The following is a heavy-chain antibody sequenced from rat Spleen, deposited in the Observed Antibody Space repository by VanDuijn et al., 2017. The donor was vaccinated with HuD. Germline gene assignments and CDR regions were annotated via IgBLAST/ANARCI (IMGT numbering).Heavy chain of an antibody. J-gene: IGHJ2*01. CDR2: INYDGGST. CDR3: VKALWVYCFDY. Sequence: EVQLVESGGGSVQPGRSMKLSCAASGFTFSNYGMAWVRQAPKKGLEWVTYINYDGGSTYYRDSVKGRFTISRDDAKSTLYLQMDSLRSDDTATYYCVKALWVYCFDYWGQGVMVTVSS. V-gene: IGHV5-25*01. CDR1: GFTFSNYG. D-gene: IGHD1-7*01.